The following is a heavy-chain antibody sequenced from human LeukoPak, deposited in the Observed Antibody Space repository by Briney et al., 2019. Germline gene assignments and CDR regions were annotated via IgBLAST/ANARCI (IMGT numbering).Heavy chain of an antibody. CDR3: AREYYGSGSYYHWFDP. J-gene: IGHJ5*02. Sequence: KPSETLSLTCAVYGGSFSGYYWSWIRQPPGKGLEWIGEINHSGSTNYNPSLKSRVTISVDTSKNQFSLKLSSVTAADTAVYYCAREYYGSGSYYHWFDPWGQGTLVTVSS. CDR2: INHSGST. V-gene: IGHV4-34*01. D-gene: IGHD3-10*01. CDR1: GGSFSGYY.